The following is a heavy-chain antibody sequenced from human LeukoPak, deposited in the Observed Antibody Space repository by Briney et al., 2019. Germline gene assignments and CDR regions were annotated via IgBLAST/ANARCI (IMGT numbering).Heavy chain of an antibody. J-gene: IGHJ4*02. V-gene: IGHV3-21*01. CDR2: ISSSSSYI. D-gene: IGHD2/OR15-2a*01. CDR3: ANSNAPVN. CDR1: GFTFSSYS. Sequence: GGSLRLSCAASGFTFSSYSMNWVRQAPGKGLEWVSSISSSSSYIYYADSVKGRFTISRDNSKNTLYLQMNSLRAEDTAVYYCANSNAPVNWGQGTLVTVSS.